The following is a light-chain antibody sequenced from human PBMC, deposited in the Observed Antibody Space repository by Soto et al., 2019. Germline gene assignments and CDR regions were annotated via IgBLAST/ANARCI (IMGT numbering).Light chain of an antibody. V-gene: IGKV3-15*01. CDR3: QQYNNWPLWT. CDR2: GAS. CDR1: KSVSSN. J-gene: IGKJ1*01. Sequence: EIMMTQSPATLSVSPGERATLSCRASKSVSSNLAWYQQKPGQAPRLLIYGASTRATGIPARFSGSGSGTEFTLTISSLQSEDFVVYYCQQYNNWPLWTFGQGTKVDIK.